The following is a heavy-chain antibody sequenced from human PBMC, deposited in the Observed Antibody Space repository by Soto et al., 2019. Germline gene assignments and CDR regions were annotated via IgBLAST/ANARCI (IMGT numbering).Heavy chain of an antibody. D-gene: IGHD2-21*02. CDR1: GGSFSGYY. CDR2: INHSGST. J-gene: IGHJ4*02. Sequence: QVQLQQWGAGLLKPSETLSLTCAVYGGSFSGYYWSWIRQPPGKGLEWIGEINHSGSTNYNPSLKSRVTISVDTSKNQFSLKLSDVTAADTAVYYCARCFGVVTARMGFDYWGQGTLVTVSS. V-gene: IGHV4-34*01. CDR3: ARCFGVVTARMGFDY.